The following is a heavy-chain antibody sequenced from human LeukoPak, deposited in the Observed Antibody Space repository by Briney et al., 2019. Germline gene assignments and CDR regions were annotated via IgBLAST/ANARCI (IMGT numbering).Heavy chain of an antibody. CDR3: ARVVGSGGYDFSDY. D-gene: IGHD5-12*01. Sequence: ASVKVSCKASGYTFTSYGISWVRQAPGQGLEWMGWISAYNGNTNYAQKLQGRVTMTTDTSTSTAYMELKSLRSDDTAAYYCARVVGSGGYDFSDYWGQGTLVTVSS. CDR2: ISAYNGNT. CDR1: GYTFTSYG. V-gene: IGHV1-18*01. J-gene: IGHJ4*02.